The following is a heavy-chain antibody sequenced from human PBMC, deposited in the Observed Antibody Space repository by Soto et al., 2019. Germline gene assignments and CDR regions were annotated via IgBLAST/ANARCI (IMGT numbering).Heavy chain of an antibody. CDR3: ARENIVATSFDY. D-gene: IGHD5-12*01. J-gene: IGHJ4*02. CDR1: GGSISSGGYY. V-gene: IGHV4-31*03. CDR2: IYYSGST. Sequence: LSLTCTVSGGSISSGGYYWSWIRQHPGKGLEWIGYIYYSGSTYYNPSLKSRVTISVDTSKNQFSLKLSSVTAADTAVYYCARENIVATSFDYWGQGTLVTVSS.